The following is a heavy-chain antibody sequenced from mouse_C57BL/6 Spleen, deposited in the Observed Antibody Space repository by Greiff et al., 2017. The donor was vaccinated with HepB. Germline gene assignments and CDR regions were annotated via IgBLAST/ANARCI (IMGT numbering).Heavy chain of an antibody. Sequence: QVQLKQPGAELVRPGSSVKLSCKASGYTFTSYWMDWVKQRPGQGLEWIGNIYPSDSETHYNQKFKDKATLTVDKSSSKAYMQLSSLTSEDSAVYYCARRGACFDYWGQGTTLTVSS. CDR3: ARRGACFDY. CDR2: IYPSDSET. J-gene: IGHJ2*01. V-gene: IGHV1-61*01. CDR1: GYTFTSYW.